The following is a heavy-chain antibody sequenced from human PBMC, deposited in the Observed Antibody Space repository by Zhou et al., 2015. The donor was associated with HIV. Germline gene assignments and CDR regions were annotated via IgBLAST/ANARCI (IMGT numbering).Heavy chain of an antibody. CDR1: GFIFDDFA. D-gene: IGHD3-3*01. J-gene: IGHJ4*02. CDR2: ISATGHGL. V-gene: IGHV3-23*01. Sequence: EVHLSESGGRPGAAGGGSLSLSCAASGFIFDDFAMSWVRHRPGQGLEWISGISATGHGLFYANSVKGRFTVSRDNFRKTLYLQMSSLSVEDTGTYYCGRGRNGVTAAVDSWGQGTLVT. CDR3: GRGRNGVTAAVDS.